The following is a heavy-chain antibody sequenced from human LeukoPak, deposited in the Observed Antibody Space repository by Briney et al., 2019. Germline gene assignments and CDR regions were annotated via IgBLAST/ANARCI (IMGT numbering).Heavy chain of an antibody. CDR1: GFTFNNYD. V-gene: IGHV3-23*01. CDR2: ISGSGGST. CDR3: AKVANITIFGVVIFDY. J-gene: IGHJ4*02. Sequence: GGSLRLSCAASGFTFNNYDMHWVRQATGKGLEWVSAISGSGGSTYYADSVKGRFTISRDNSKNTLYLQMNSLRAEDTAVYYCAKVANITIFGVVIFDYWGQGTLVTVSS. D-gene: IGHD3-3*01.